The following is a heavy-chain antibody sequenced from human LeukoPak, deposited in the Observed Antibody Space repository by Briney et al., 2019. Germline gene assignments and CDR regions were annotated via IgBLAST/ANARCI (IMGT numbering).Heavy chain of an antibody. CDR2: INAYNGNT. D-gene: IGHD3-10*01. J-gene: IGHJ3*02. V-gene: IGHV1-18*01. Sequence: ASVKVSCKASGYTFTSYGISWVRQAPGQGLEWVGWINAYNGNTNYAQKLQGRVTMTTDTSTSTAYMELRSLKSDDTAVYYCATSKRITRGGFDSRGQGTIVTVSS. CDR1: GYTFTSYG. CDR3: ATSKRITRGGFDS.